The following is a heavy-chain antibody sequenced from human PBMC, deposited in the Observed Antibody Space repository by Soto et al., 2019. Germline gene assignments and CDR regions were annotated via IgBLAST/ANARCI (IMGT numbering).Heavy chain of an antibody. Sequence: PSQTLSLTCAISGDSVSSISAAWTWIRQSPSRGLEWLGRTYYRSEWYNDYAVSVKSRITIKPDTSRNQFSLQLTSVTPEDTAVYYCAREAWASLTSVYSYGTEVWGQGTAVTVSS. CDR3: AREAWASLTSVYSYGTEV. CDR2: TYYRSEWYN. D-gene: IGHD2-2*01. V-gene: IGHV6-1*01. CDR1: GDSVSSISAA. J-gene: IGHJ6*02.